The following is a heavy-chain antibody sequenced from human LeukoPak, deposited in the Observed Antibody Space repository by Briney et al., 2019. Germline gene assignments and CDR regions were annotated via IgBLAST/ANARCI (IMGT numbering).Heavy chain of an antibody. CDR2: ISYDGSNK. Sequence: GGSLRLSCAASGFTFSSYAMHWVRQAPGKGLEWVAVISYDGSNKYYADSVKGRFTISRDNSKNTLYLQMNSLRAEDTAVYYCARDYLATRLIRLDYWGQGTLVTVSS. CDR3: ARDYLATRLIRLDY. V-gene: IGHV3-30*04. CDR1: GFTFSSYA. J-gene: IGHJ4*02. D-gene: IGHD5-12*01.